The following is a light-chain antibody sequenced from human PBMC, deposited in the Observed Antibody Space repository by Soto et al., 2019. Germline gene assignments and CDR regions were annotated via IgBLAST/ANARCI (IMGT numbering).Light chain of an antibody. J-gene: IGKJ5*01. Sequence: EIVMTQSPATLSVSPGERATVSCRASQSVRSNLAWYQQKPGQAPRLLIYGASTRATGIPARLSGSGSGTDFTLTIRRLEPEDFAVYYCQQYGSSPPFGQGTRLEI. CDR2: GAS. V-gene: IGKV3-15*01. CDR3: QQYGSSPP. CDR1: QSVRSN.